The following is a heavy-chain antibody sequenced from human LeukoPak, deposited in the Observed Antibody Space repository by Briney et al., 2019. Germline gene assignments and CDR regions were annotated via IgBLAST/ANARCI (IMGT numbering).Heavy chain of an antibody. CDR3: ARATAGTTLFEGIDY. V-gene: IGHV4-38-2*02. CDR1: GYSISGGYY. Sequence: SETLSLTCTVSGYSISGGYYWGWIRQPPGQGLEWIGSIYHSGSTYYNPSLKSRVTISIDTSKNQFSLKLSSVTAADTAVYYCARATAGTTLFEGIDYWGQGTLVTVSS. CDR2: IYHSGST. J-gene: IGHJ4*02. D-gene: IGHD1-1*01.